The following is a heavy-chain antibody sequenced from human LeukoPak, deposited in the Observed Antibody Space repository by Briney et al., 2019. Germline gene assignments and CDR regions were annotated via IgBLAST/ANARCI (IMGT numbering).Heavy chain of an antibody. CDR3: ARDLTVTSTCWFDL. D-gene: IGHD4-11*01. J-gene: IGHJ5*02. CDR2: ITGSSTYI. Sequence: KPGGSLRLSCAVSGFTFSSYSMNWVRQAPGKGLEWVSSITGSSTYIYYVDSVKGRFTISRDNAKNSLYLQMNNLGAEDTAVYYCARDLTVTSTCWFDLWGQGTLVTVSS. V-gene: IGHV3-21*01. CDR1: GFTFSSYS.